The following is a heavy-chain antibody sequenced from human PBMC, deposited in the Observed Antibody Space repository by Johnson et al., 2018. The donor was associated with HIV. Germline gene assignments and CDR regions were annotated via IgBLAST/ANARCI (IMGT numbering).Heavy chain of an antibody. J-gene: IGHJ1*01. CDR2: INWNGGST. D-gene: IGHD3-10*02. V-gene: IGHV3-20*04. CDR3: ARDNPYTTAMGPASSVLELGDNVRGLLGLRWAM. Sequence: VQLVESGGGVVRPGGSLRLSCAASGFTFDDYGMSWVRQAPGKGLEWVSGINWNGGSTGYADSVKGRFTISRDNAKNSLYLQMKSLRADDTALYYCARDNPYTTAMGPASSVLELGDNVRGLLGLRWAMWG. CDR1: GFTFDDYG.